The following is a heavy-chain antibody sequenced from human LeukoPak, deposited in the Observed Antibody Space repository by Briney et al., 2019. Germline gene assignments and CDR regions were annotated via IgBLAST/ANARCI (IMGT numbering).Heavy chain of an antibody. D-gene: IGHD4-17*01. J-gene: IGHJ5*02. CDR1: GGSVSSGGYS. Sequence: SETLSLTCGVSGGSVSSGGYSWNWVRQPPGKGLEWIGYVFRDGTTHYNPSLKSRVTISVDTSKNQFSLKLSSVTAADTAVYYCARALDDYGDQTGLGPWGQGTLVTVSS. CDR3: ARALDDYGDQTGLGP. V-gene: IGHV4-30-2*05. CDR2: VFRDGTT.